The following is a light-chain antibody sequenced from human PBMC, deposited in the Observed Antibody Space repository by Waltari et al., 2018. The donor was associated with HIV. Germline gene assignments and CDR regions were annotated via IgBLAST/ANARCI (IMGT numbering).Light chain of an antibody. CDR3: EQYSAFPCT. J-gene: IGKJ2*02. CDR2: KAS. Sequence: DIEMTQSPSTLPLSLGDRATITCRSSQTLRSSLAWYQQRPGTAPKLRIYKASSLEDGVPSRFSGSGSGTEFTLTSSSLQPDDIAVYCCEQYSAFPCTLGQGTKLEI. CDR1: QTLRSS. V-gene: IGKV1-5*03.